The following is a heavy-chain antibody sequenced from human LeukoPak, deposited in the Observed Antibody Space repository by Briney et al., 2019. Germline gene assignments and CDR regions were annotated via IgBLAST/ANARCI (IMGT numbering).Heavy chain of an antibody. CDR3: ARDRGYYDFDQ. V-gene: IGHV4-61*02. D-gene: IGHD3-10*01. J-gene: IGHJ4*02. CDR1: GGSMSSGNYY. CDR2: VHSSGNT. Sequence: SETLSLTCTVSGGSMSSGNYYWNWIRQPAGRELEWIGRVHSSGNTTYNPSLKSRVTISVYTSKDQFSLRLNSVTAADTAVYYCARDRGYYDFDQWGQGTLLTVSS.